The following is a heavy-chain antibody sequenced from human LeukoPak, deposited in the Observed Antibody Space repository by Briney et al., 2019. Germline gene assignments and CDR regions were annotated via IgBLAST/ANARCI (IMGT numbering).Heavy chain of an antibody. J-gene: IGHJ4*02. V-gene: IGHV1-2*02. D-gene: IGHD6-19*01. Sequence: ASVKVSCKASGYTFTAYYMHWVRHAPGQGLEWMGWINPNSGGTNYAQKFQGRVTMTRDTSISTAYMELSRLTSDDTAVYYCARALAVAADFDYWGQGTLVTVSS. CDR1: GYTFTAYY. CDR3: ARALAVAADFDY. CDR2: INPNSGGT.